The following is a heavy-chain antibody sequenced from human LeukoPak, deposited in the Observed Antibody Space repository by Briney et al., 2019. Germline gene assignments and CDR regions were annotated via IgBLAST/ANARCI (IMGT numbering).Heavy chain of an antibody. CDR3: ASGERDYYGSGSSYYFDY. V-gene: IGHV3-66*01. D-gene: IGHD3-10*01. J-gene: IGHJ4*02. CDR2: IYSGGST. CDR1: GLTVSSNY. Sequence: GGSLRLSCAASGLTVSSNYMSWVRQAPGKGLEWVSVIYSGGSTYYADFVKGRFTISRDNSKNTLYLQMNSLRAEDTAVYYCASGERDYYGSGSSYYFDYWGQGTLVTVSS.